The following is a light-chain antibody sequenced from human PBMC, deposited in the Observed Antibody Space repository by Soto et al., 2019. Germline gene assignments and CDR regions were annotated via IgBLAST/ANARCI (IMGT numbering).Light chain of an antibody. V-gene: IGKV1-5*01. CDR3: QEYSTYPWT. Sequence: DIQMIQNPSTLSASVGDRVTITCRASQSISKWLAWYQQKPGRAPKLLIYDASTLVSGAPARFSGSGSGTEFSLTISSLQPGDFAIYYCQEYSTYPWTFGQGTKVDIK. CDR2: DAS. J-gene: IGKJ1*01. CDR1: QSISKW.